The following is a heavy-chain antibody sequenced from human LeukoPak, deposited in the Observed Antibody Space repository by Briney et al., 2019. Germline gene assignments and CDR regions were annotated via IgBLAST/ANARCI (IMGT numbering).Heavy chain of an antibody. CDR2: ISSSGSTI. CDR3: ARDRGYYDSSGYYYYYFDY. J-gene: IGHJ4*02. D-gene: IGHD3-22*01. Sequence: AGGSLTLSCAASGFTFSSYEMNWVRQAPGKGLEWVSYISSSGSTIYYADSVKGRFTISRDNAKNSLYLQMNSLRAEDTAVYYCARDRGYYDSSGYYYYYFDYWGQGTLVTVSS. CDR1: GFTFSSYE. V-gene: IGHV3-48*03.